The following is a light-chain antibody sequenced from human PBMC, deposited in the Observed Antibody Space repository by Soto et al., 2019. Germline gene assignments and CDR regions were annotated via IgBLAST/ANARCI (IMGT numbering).Light chain of an antibody. J-gene: IGKJ3*01. Sequence: AIPLTQSPSSLSASVGDSVTITCRASQGISSALAWYHQTPGRAPKLLIYDASTLESGVPSRFSGSRSGTEFTLTVSSLQPEDFATYYCQQFDDYPFTFGHGTKVDI. CDR3: QQFDDYPFT. V-gene: IGKV1D-13*01. CDR1: QGISSA. CDR2: DAS.